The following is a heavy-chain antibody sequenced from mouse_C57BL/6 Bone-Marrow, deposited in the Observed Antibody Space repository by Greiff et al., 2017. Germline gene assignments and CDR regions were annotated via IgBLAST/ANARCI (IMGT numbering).Heavy chain of an antibody. CDR1: GYTFTCYT. Sequence: QVQLQQSGAELARPGASVKMSCKASGYTFTCYTMHWVKQRPGQGLEWIGYINPSSGYTKYNQKFKDKATMTADKSSSTAYMELSSLTSEDTAVYYCARGGGLDYWGKGTSVTVSS. CDR3: ARGGGLDY. CDR2: INPSSGYT. J-gene: IGHJ4*01. V-gene: IGHV1-4*01.